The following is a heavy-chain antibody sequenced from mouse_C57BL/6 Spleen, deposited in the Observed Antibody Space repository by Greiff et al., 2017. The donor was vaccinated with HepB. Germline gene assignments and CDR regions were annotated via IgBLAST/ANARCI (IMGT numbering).Heavy chain of an antibody. D-gene: IGHD2-1*01. V-gene: IGHV1-55*01. CDR1: GYTFTSYW. CDR2: IYPGSGST. J-gene: IGHJ2*01. Sequence: QVQLQQPGAELVKPGASVKMSCKASGYTFTSYWITWVKQRPGRGLEWIGDIYPGSGSTNYNEKFKSKATLTVDTSSSTAYMQLSSLTSEDSAVYYCAREGAYGNYDYFDYWGQGTTLTVSS. CDR3: AREGAYGNYDYFDY.